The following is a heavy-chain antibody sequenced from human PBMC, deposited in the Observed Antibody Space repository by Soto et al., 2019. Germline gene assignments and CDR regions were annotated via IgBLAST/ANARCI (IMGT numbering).Heavy chain of an antibody. V-gene: IGHV4-59*01. D-gene: IGHD3-22*01. Sequence: SETLSLTCTVSGGSISSYYWSWIRQPPGKGLEWIGYIYYSGSTNYNPSLKSRVTISVDTSKNQFSLKLSSVTAADTAVYYCARDRTYYYDSSGRTGEFDIWGQGTMVTV. CDR2: IYYSGST. J-gene: IGHJ3*02. CDR1: GGSISSYY. CDR3: ARDRTYYYDSSGRTGEFDI.